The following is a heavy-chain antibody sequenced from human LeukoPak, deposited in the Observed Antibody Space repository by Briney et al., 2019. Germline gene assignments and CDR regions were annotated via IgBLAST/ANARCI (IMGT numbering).Heavy chain of an antibody. Sequence: SETLSLTCAVYGGSLSGYYWAWIRQPPGKGLEWIGEINHGGSTKYNPSLQSRLTISVDTSKTQFSLKLGSVTAADTAVYYCARVTMIVVVIDYWGQGTLVTVSS. CDR2: INHGGST. CDR3: ARVTMIVVVIDY. V-gene: IGHV4-34*01. CDR1: GGSLSGYY. D-gene: IGHD3-22*01. J-gene: IGHJ4*02.